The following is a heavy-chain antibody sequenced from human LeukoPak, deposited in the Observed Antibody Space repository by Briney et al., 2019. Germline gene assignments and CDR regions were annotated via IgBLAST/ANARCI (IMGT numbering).Heavy chain of an antibody. V-gene: IGHV6-1*01. CDR2: TYRTSKWYT. CDR3: ARGMRDYYAMDV. J-gene: IGHJ6*02. Sequence: QTLSLTCAISGDSVSRDGPAWNWIRQSPSRGLEWLGRTYRTSKWYTNYAESVRSRIVVNPDTSENQFSLQLNSVTPEDTAVYYCARGMRDYYAMDVWGQGTTVTVSS. CDR1: GDSVSRDGPA.